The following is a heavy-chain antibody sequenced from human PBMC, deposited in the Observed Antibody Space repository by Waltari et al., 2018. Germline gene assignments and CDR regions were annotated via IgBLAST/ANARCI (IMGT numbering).Heavy chain of an antibody. CDR2: ISFDGSDE. CDR3: ARDGPLQIQSWYSFDY. J-gene: IGHJ4*02. V-gene: IGHV3-30-3*01. Sequence: VQLVESGGGVVHPGRSLRLPCDASGFTFSYPPLLWVRQPPGKGLEWVAGISFDGSDEYYLDSVRGRFTISRDDSKGTVNLQMNSLRPEDTAVYYCARDGPLQIQSWYSFDYWGQGSLVTVSS. CDR1: GFTFSYPP. D-gene: IGHD5-18*01.